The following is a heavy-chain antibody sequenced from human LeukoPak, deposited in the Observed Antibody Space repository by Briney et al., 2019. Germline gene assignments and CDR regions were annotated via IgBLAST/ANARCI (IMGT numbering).Heavy chain of an antibody. D-gene: IGHD2-2*01. Sequence: PGGSLRLSCAASGFTFSSYSMNWVRQAPGKGLEWVSYISSSGSTIYYADSVKGRFTISRDNAKNSLYLQMNSLRAEDTAVYYCARDKSVGHAFDIWGQGTMVTVSS. V-gene: IGHV3-48*04. J-gene: IGHJ3*02. CDR1: GFTFSSYS. CDR3: ARDKSVGHAFDI. CDR2: ISSSGSTI.